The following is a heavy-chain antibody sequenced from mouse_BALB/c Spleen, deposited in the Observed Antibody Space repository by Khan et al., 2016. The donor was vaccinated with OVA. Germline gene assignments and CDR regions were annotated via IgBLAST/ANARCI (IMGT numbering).Heavy chain of an antibody. CDR2: ISTYYGDA. CDR3: VRGSGKSRFAY. V-gene: IGHV1S137*01. CDR1: GYTFTDFA. J-gene: IGHJ3*01. D-gene: IGHD1-3*01. Sequence: QVRLQQSGAELVRPGVSVKISCKGSGYTFTDFAMHWVKQSHAKSLEWLGVISTYYGDADYNHKFRDKATMTVDKSSSTAYMELAGLTSEDSAIYYCVRGSGKSRFAYWDQGTLVTVSA.